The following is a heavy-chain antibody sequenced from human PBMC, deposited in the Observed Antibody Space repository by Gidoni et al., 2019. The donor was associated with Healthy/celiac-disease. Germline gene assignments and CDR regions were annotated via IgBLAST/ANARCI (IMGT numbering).Heavy chain of an antibody. Sequence: QVQLVESGGGVVQPGRSLRLSCAASGFTFSSYAMHWVRQAPGKGLEWVAVISYDGSNKYYADSVKGRFTISRDNSKNTLYLQMNSLRAEDTAVYYCARDPFYDSSGYYDYWGQGTLVTVSS. J-gene: IGHJ4*02. CDR3: ARDPFYDSSGYYDY. CDR1: GFTFSSYA. D-gene: IGHD3-22*01. CDR2: ISYDGSNK. V-gene: IGHV3-30-3*01.